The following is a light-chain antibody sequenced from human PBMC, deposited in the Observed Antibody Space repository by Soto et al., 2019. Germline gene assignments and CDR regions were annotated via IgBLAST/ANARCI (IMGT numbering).Light chain of an antibody. CDR1: QRVSSN. CDR2: GAS. J-gene: IGKJ1*01. CDR3: QQYTDWPLT. Sequence: EIVMTQSPATLSVSPGERATLSCRASQRVSSNLAWYQQKPGQAPRLLIYGASTRATGVPDRFSGSGSGTDFTLTISRLEPEDFAVYYCQQYTDWPLTFGQGTKVEVK. V-gene: IGKV3D-15*01.